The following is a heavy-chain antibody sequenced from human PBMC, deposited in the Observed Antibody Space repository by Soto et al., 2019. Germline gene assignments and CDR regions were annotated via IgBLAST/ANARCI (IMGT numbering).Heavy chain of an antibody. V-gene: IGHV1-69*02. CDR2: IIPILGIA. CDR1: GGTFSSYT. CDR3: ARVDCSSTSCYALRGFDY. J-gene: IGHJ4*02. Sequence: SVKVSCKASGGTFSSYTISWVRQAPGQGLEWMGRIIPILGIANYAQKFQGRVTITADKSTSTAYMELSSLRSEDTAVYYCARVDCSSTSCYALRGFDYWGQGTLVTVSS. D-gene: IGHD2-2*01.